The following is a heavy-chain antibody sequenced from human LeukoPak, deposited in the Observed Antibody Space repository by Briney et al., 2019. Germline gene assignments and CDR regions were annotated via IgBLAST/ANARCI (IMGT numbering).Heavy chain of an antibody. Sequence: PGGSLRLSCAASGFTFSSYWMSWVRQAPGKGLVWVANIKQDGSEKYYVDSVKGRFTISRDNAKNSLYLQMNSLRAEDTAVYYCARVSYYYYGSGSYSQDAFDIWGQGTMVTVSS. CDR2: IKQDGSEK. J-gene: IGHJ3*02. V-gene: IGHV3-7*01. D-gene: IGHD3-10*01. CDR1: GFTFSSYW. CDR3: ARVSYYYYGSGSYSQDAFDI.